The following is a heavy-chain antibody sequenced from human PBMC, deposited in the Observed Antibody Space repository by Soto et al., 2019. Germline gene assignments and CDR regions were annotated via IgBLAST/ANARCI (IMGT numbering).Heavy chain of an antibody. V-gene: IGHV3-33*01. D-gene: IGHD6-13*01. Sequence: QVQLVESGGGVVQPGRSLRLSCAASGFTFSSYGMHWVRQAPGKGLEWVAVIWYDGSNKYYADSVKGRFTISRDNSKNTLYLQMNSLRAEDTAVYYCARDGRQHLVHKGWFDPWGQGTLVTVSS. CDR2: IWYDGSNK. J-gene: IGHJ5*02. CDR3: ARDGRQHLVHKGWFDP. CDR1: GFTFSSYG.